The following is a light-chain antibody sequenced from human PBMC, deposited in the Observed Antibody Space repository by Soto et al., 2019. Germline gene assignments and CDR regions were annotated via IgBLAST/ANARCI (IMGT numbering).Light chain of an antibody. CDR2: DTI. Sequence: QTVVTQEPSLTVSPGGTVTLTCGSSTGAVTSVFYPYWFQQKPGQAPRTLIYDTIKTHSWTPARFSGSLLGGKAALTLSGAQHEDEADYYCLLYHSGVVVFGGGTKVTVL. CDR3: LLYHSGVVV. J-gene: IGLJ2*01. V-gene: IGLV7-46*01. CDR1: TGAVTSVFY.